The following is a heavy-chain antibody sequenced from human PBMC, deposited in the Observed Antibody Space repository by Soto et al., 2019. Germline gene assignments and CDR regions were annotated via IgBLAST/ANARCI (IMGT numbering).Heavy chain of an antibody. CDR2: IYYSGST. J-gene: IGHJ4*02. CDR3: ARPRSRPFSGSYYIDY. D-gene: IGHD1-26*01. CDR1: GGSISSSSYY. Sequence: PSETLSLTCTVSGGSISSSSYYWGWIRQPPGKGLEWIGSIYYSGSTYYNPSLKSRVTISVDTSKNQFSLKLSSVTAADTAVYYCARPRSRPFSGSYYIDYWGQGTLVTVLL. V-gene: IGHV4-39*01.